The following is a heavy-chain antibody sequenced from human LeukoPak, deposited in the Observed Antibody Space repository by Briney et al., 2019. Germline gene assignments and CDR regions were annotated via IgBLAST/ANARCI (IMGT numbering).Heavy chain of an antibody. Sequence: GGSLRLSCAASGFTFSDYYMSWIRHAPGKGLEWVSYIRSSGSTIYYADSVKGRFTISRDNAKNSLYLQMNSLRAEDTAVYYCARGGPAVLRYLHYWGQGTLVTVSS. CDR3: ARGGPAVLRYLHY. D-gene: IGHD3-9*01. CDR2: IRSSGSTI. J-gene: IGHJ4*02. CDR1: GFTFSDYY. V-gene: IGHV3-11*01.